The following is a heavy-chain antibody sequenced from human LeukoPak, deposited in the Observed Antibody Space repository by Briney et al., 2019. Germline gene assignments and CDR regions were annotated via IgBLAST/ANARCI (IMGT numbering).Heavy chain of an antibody. CDR1: GGSISHSNYY. CDR3: ARVGSSWYSNWFDP. J-gene: IGHJ5*02. Sequence: SETLSLTCTVSGGSISHSNYYWAWIRQPPGKGLEWIGSLYYNGNTYYSPSLQSRVTMSVENSKNQFSLKLNSVTAADTAVYYCARVGSSWYSNWFDPWGQGTLVTVSS. D-gene: IGHD6-13*01. CDR2: LYYNGNT. V-gene: IGHV4-39*07.